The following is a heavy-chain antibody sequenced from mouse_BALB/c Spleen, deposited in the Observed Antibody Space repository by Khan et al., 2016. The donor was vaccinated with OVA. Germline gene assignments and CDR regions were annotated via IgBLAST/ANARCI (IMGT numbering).Heavy chain of an antibody. CDR1: GYTFTRYY. CDR3: RRGGYGYYGY. J-gene: IGHJ2*01. Sequence: QVQLQQSGAELVKPGASVQLSCKASGYTFTRYYIYWVKQRPGQGLEWIGEINPSDGGTNFHEKFKSKATLTVDKSSSTAYMQFSSLTSEDSAVYYCRRGGYGYYGYWGQGTTLTVSS. CDR2: INPSDGGT. V-gene: IGHV1S81*02. D-gene: IGHD1-1*01.